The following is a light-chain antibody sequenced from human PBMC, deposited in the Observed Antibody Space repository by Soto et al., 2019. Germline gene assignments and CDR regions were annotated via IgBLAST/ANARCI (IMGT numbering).Light chain of an antibody. J-gene: IGKJ4*01. CDR1: QSVSSSY. CDR2: GAS. CDR3: QQYGSSLLT. V-gene: IGKV3-20*01. Sequence: EIVLTQSPGTLSLSPGDRATLSCRASQSVSSSYLAWYQQKPGQAPRLLIYGASSRSTGIPDRFSGSGSGTDFTITISRLEPEDFAVYYCQQYGSSLLTFGGGTKVEIK.